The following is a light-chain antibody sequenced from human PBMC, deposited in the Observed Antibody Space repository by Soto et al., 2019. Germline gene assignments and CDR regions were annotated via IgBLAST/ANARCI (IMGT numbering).Light chain of an antibody. CDR1: QSVSSD. CDR2: STS. Sequence: AERATLSCGASQSVSSDSLAWYQQQPGQAPRLLIYSTSNRATGIPDRFSGSGSGTDFSLTISSLEPEDFAVYYCQQRSHWPRTFGQGTKVDIK. CDR3: QQRSHWPRT. V-gene: IGKV3-11*01. J-gene: IGKJ1*01.